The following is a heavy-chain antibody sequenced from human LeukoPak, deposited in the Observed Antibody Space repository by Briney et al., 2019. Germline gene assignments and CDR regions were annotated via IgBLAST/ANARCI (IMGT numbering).Heavy chain of an antibody. D-gene: IGHD5-12*01. CDR1: GVSISSYY. CDR2: IYYSGST. J-gene: IGHJ3*02. Sequence: SQTLSLTCTVSGVSISSYYWSWIRQRPGKGLEWIGYIYYSGSTNYNPSLKSRVTITVDTTKNQFSLKLSSVTAADTAVYYCARHPYSGYDWGSVWDIWGQGTMVTVSS. V-gene: IGHV4-59*08. CDR3: ARHPYSGYDWGSVWDI.